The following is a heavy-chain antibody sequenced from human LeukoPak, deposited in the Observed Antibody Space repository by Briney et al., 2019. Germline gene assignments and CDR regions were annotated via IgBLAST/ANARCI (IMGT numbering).Heavy chain of an antibody. CDR3: ARPVSEDYYYYYMDV. CDR1: GYTFTGYY. D-gene: IGHD4-11*01. V-gene: IGHV1-2*02. CDR2: INPNSGGT. J-gene: IGHJ6*03. Sequence: GASVKVSCKASGYTFTGYYMHWVRQAPGQGLEWMGWINPNSGGTNYAQKFQGRVTMTRDTSISTAYMELSRLRSDDTAVYYCARPVSEDYYYYYMDVWGKGTTVTVSS.